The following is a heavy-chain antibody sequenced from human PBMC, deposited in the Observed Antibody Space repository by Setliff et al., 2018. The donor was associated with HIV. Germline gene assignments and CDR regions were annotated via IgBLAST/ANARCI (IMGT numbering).Heavy chain of an antibody. D-gene: IGHD1-26*01. J-gene: IGHJ4*02. V-gene: IGHV4-4*02. CDR3: ARSFRGYSGGYFDY. CDR1: GGSISSINW. Sequence: LSLTCAVSGGSISSINWWTWVRQTPGRGLEWIGEIYHSGSTNYNPSLKSRVTISVDKSQNQFSLKLTSVTAADTAVYYCARSFRGYSGGYFDYWGQGTLVTVSS. CDR2: IYHSGST.